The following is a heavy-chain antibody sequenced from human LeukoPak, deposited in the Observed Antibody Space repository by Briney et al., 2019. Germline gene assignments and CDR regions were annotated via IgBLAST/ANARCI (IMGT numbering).Heavy chain of an antibody. V-gene: IGHV4-30-4*08. J-gene: IGHJ3*02. CDR2: IYYSGST. CDR1: GGSISNGDHY. D-gene: IGHD6-13*01. Sequence: TSETLSLTCTVSGGSISNGDHYWSWIRQHPGKGLEWIGYIYYSGSTYYNPSLKSRVTISVDTSKNQFSLKLSSVTAADTAVYYCARDLSGWGIAADTRAFDIWGQGTMVTVSS. CDR3: ARDLSGWGIAADTRAFDI.